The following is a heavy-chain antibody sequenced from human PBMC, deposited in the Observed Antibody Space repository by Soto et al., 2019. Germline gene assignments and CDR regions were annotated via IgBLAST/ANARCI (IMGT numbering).Heavy chain of an antibody. CDR3: ARGPRNWGVDY. CDR1: AYTFTSYD. J-gene: IGHJ4*02. D-gene: IGHD7-27*01. CDR2: MNPNNGNT. V-gene: IGHV1-8*01. Sequence: QVQLVQSGAEVKKPGASVKVSCKAAAYTFTSYDINWVRQATGQDFEWMGWMNPNNGNTAYAQKFQGRVTMTRDTSKSTAFMELSSLTSEVTAVYYCARGPRNWGVDYWGQGTLVTVSS.